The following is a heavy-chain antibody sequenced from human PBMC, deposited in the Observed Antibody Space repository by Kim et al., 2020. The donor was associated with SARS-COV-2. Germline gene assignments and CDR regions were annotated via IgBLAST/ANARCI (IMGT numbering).Heavy chain of an antibody. J-gene: IGHJ4*02. CDR2: INHSGST. CDR3: ARGVRAIAAHY. V-gene: IGHV4-34*01. Sequence: SETLSLTCAVYGGSFSGYYWSWIRQPPGKGLEWIGEINHSGSTNYNPSLKSRVTISVDTSKNQFSLKLSSVTAADTAVYYCARGVRAIAAHYWGQGTLVTVSS. D-gene: IGHD6-13*01. CDR1: GGSFSGYY.